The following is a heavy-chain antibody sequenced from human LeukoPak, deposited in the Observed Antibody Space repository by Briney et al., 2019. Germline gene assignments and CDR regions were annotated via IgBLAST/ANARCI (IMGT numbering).Heavy chain of an antibody. V-gene: IGHV4-4*02. D-gene: IGHD3-16*01. CDR1: GGSISSSNW. J-gene: IGHJ5*02. CDR3: ARHYGP. CDR2: IYDSGGT. Sequence: SGTLSLTCAVSGGSISSSNWWSWVRQPPGKGLEWIGSIYDSGGTYYNPSLKSRVTISVDTSKNQFSLKLNSVTAADTAVYYCARHYGPWGQGTLVTVPS.